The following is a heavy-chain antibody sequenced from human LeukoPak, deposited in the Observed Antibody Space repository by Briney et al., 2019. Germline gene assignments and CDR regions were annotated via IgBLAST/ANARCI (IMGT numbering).Heavy chain of an antibody. CDR3: AKGGASVTRYVDY. CDR2: MSNSGENT. D-gene: IGHD4-17*01. V-gene: IGHV3-30*04. Sequence: GGSLRLSCAASGFTFSSYAMQWVRQTPGKGLEWVGIMSNSGENTFYGEAVKGRFTISRDNSQNTLYLQMNSLRPEDTAVYYCAKGGASVTRYVDYWGQGTLVTVSS. J-gene: IGHJ4*02. CDR1: GFTFSSYA.